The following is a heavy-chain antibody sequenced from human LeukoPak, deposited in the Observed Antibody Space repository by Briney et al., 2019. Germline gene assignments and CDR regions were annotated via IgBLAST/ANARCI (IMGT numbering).Heavy chain of an antibody. CDR1: GGSISSSSYY. D-gene: IGHD3-22*01. J-gene: IGHJ4*02. CDR2: IYYSGST. Sequence: KPSETLSLTCTVSGGSISSSSYYWGWIRQPPGKGLEWIGSIYYSGSTYNNPSLKSRVTISVDTSKNQFSLKLSSVTTADTAVYYCARVGLGYYDTSGYFRGPFDYWGQGTLVTVSS. V-gene: IGHV4-39*07. CDR3: ARVGLGYYDTSGYFRGPFDY.